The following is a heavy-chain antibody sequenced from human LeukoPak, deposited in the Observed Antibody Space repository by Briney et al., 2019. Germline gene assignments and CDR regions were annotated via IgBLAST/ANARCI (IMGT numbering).Heavy chain of an antibody. CDR2: ISYDGSNK. V-gene: IGHV3-30-3*01. D-gene: IGHD4/OR15-4a*01. CDR1: GFTFSSYA. J-gene: IGHJ4*02. CDR3: ARDPGAFPYFFDY. Sequence: GGSLRLSCAASGFTFSSYAMHWVRQAPGKGLEWVAVISYDGSNKYYADSVKGRFTISRDNSKNTLYLQMNSLRAEDTAVYFCARDPGAFPYFFDYWGQGTLVTVSS.